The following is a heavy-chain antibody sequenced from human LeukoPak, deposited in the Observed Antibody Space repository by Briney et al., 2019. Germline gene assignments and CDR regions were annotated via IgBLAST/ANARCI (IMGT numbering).Heavy chain of an antibody. V-gene: IGHV3-7*01. CDR1: GFTFSSYW. D-gene: IGHD3-22*01. J-gene: IGHJ5*02. CDR2: IKQDGSEK. CDR3: ARYYYDSSGCRNWFDP. Sequence: GGSLRLSCAASGFTFSSYWMSWVRQAPGKGLEWVANIKQDGSEKYYVDSVKGRFTISRDNAKNSLYLQMNSLRAEDTAVYYCARYYYDSSGCRNWFDPWGQGTLVTVSS.